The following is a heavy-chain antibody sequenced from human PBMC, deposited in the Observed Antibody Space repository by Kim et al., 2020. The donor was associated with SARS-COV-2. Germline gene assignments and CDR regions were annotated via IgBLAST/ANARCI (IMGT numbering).Heavy chain of an antibody. D-gene: IGHD5-12*01. Sequence: GGSLRLSCAVSGFIFSNYAMSWVRQAPGKGLEWVSAVTDNGGTTYYADSVKGRFTISRDNSKNTLYLQMNSLRAEDTAVYYCAIDRQSVGTIYVECDYWGQGTLVTVSS. CDR1: GFIFSNYA. V-gene: IGHV3-23*01. J-gene: IGHJ4*02. CDR3: AIDRQSVGTIYVECDY. CDR2: VTDNGGTT.